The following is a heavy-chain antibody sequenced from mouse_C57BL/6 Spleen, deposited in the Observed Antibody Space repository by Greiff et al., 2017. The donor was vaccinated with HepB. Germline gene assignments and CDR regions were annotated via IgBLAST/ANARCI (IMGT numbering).Heavy chain of an antibody. CDR1: GYTFTNYW. Sequence: QVQLQQSGAELVRPGTSVKMSCKASGYTFTNYWIGWVKQRPGHGLEWIGDIYPGGGYTNYNEKFKGKATLTADKSSSTAYMQFSSLTSEDSAIYYCARGGAIDYAGGFDYWGQGTTLTVSS. CDR2: IYPGGGYT. J-gene: IGHJ2*01. V-gene: IGHV1-63*01. D-gene: IGHD2-4*01. CDR3: ARGGAIDYAGGFDY.